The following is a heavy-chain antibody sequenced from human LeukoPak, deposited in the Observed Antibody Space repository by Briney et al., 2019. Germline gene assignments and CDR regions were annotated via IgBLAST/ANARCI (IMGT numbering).Heavy chain of an antibody. CDR2: IFYSGST. J-gene: IGHJ4*02. Sequence: PSETLSLTCTVSGGSISTSSYYWGWVRQPPGKGLVWIGNIFYSGSTYYSPSLKSRVTISLDTSRNQFSLKLNSVTAADTAVYYCASTPRIAAAGIDYWGQGTLVTVSS. V-gene: IGHV4-39*07. CDR1: GGSISTSSYY. D-gene: IGHD6-13*01. CDR3: ASTPRIAAAGIDY.